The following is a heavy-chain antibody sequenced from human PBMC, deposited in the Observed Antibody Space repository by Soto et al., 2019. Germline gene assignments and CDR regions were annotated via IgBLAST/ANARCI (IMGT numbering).Heavy chain of an antibody. CDR3: ARGYHGSGSGGYYFDY. J-gene: IGHJ4*02. CDR2: IYYSGST. V-gene: IGHV4-61*01. D-gene: IGHD3-10*01. CDR1: GGSVSSGSHY. Sequence: PSETLSLTCTVSGGSVSSGSHYWSWIRQPPGKGLEWIGYIYYSGSTNYNPSLKSRVIISVDTSKNQFSLKLSSVTAADTAVYYCARGYHGSGSGGYYFDYWGQGTLVTVSS.